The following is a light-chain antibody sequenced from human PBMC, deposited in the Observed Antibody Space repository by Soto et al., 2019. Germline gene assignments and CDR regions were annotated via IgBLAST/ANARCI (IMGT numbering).Light chain of an antibody. Sequence: DLQMTQSPSSLSASVGDRITITCRASQTINSYLHWYQQKPGKAPNLLIYVASSLQSGVPSRFSGSGSGSDFTLTISSVQPVDFATYYCQESYTIPLTFGQGTRLEIK. J-gene: IGKJ5*01. CDR3: QESYTIPLT. V-gene: IGKV1-39*01. CDR1: QTINSY. CDR2: VAS.